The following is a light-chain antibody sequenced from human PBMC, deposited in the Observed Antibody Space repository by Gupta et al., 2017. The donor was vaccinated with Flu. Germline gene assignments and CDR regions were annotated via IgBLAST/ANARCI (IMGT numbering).Light chain of an antibody. CDR1: QDIQQN. V-gene: IGKV1-33*01. CDR3: QQYDNLPYT. Sequence: DIQLSQSPSSLSASVGDSVTITCQASQDIQQNLNWFQQRPGEAPNLLIYAASKSETGVPSRFSGSGSGTDYSLNITGLHAEDVGTYFCQQYDNLPYTFGQGTKLEI. J-gene: IGKJ2*01. CDR2: AAS.